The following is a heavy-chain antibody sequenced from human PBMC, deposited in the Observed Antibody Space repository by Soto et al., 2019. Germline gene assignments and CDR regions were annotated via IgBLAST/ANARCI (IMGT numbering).Heavy chain of an antibody. J-gene: IGHJ6*02. CDR2: ISYDGSNK. D-gene: IGHD2-21*02. Sequence: GGSLRLSCAASGFTFSSYGMHWVRQAPGKGLEWVAVISYDGSNKYYADSVKGRFTISRDNSKNTLYLQMNSLRAEDTAVYYCAKDGGSDSKNYYYYGMDVWGQGTTVTVSS. V-gene: IGHV3-30*18. CDR3: AKDGGSDSKNYYYYGMDV. CDR1: GFTFSSYG.